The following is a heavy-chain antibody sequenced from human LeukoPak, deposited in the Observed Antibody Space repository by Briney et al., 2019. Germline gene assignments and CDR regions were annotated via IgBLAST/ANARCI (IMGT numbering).Heavy chain of an antibody. J-gene: IGHJ4*02. Sequence: SETLSLTCTVSGDSISRYYWSWIRHPPGKGLEWIGYIYTSGGTNYIPSLKGRVTISIDTSKNQFSLKLSSVTAADSAVYYCARLTRLSTSPDRYYLDYWGQGTLVTVSS. V-gene: IGHV4-4*09. CDR2: IYTSGGT. CDR3: ARLTRLSTSPDRYYLDY. CDR1: GDSISRYY. D-gene: IGHD6-6*01.